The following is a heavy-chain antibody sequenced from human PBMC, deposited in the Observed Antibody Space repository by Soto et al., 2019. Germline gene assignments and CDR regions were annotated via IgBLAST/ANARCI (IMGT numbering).Heavy chain of an antibody. V-gene: IGHV4-30-2*01. Sequence: TLSLTCSVSGGSVNSGGYSWSWIRQPPGKGLEWIGFISPSGSPAYNPSLKSRVTISVDRSNNQISLELSSVTAADTAVYYCARGVLAWGPGTLVTVSS. CDR3: ARGVLA. CDR2: ISPSGSP. CDR1: GGSVNSGGYS. J-gene: IGHJ5*02. D-gene: IGHD2-8*01.